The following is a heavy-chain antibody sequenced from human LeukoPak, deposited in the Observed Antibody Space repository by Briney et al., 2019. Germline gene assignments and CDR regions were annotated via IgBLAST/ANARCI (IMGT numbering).Heavy chain of an antibody. J-gene: IGHJ4*02. D-gene: IGHD5-18*01. CDR1: GGSFSGYY. Sequence: SETLSLTCAVYGGSFSGYYWSWIRQPPGKGLEWIGEINHSGSTNYNPSLKSRVTISVDTSKNQFSLKLSSVAAADTAVYYCARGVDTAMAHFDYWGQGTLVTVSS. CDR2: INHSGST. V-gene: IGHV4-34*01. CDR3: ARGVDTAMAHFDY.